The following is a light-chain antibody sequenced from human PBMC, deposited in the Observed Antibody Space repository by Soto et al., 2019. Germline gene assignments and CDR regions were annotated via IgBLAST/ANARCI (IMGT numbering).Light chain of an antibody. CDR1: SSDVGRYNY. CDR2: DVT. J-gene: IGLJ1*01. CDR3: CSFTSSSSRV. V-gene: IGLV2-14*01. Sequence: QAVVTQPASVSGSPGQSITISCTGTSSDVGRYNYVSWYQQHPGNAPKLILYDVTIRPSGVSDRFSGSKSGNTASLTISGLQAEDEADYYCCSFTSSSSRVFGTGTKLTVL.